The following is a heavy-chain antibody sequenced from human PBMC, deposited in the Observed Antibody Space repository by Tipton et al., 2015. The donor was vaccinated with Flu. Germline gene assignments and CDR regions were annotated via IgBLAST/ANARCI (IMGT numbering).Heavy chain of an antibody. J-gene: IGHJ4*02. CDR3: ARGYDILTDGGGYFDY. V-gene: IGHV3-7*01. D-gene: IGHD3-9*01. CDR2: INQDGSKK. Sequence: SLRLSCAASGFTFSNFWMSWVRQAPGKGLEWVANINQDGSKKYYVDSVKGRFTISRDNAKNTLYLQMNSLRAEDTAVYYCARGYDILTDGGGYFDYWGQGTLVTVSS. CDR1: GFTFSNFW.